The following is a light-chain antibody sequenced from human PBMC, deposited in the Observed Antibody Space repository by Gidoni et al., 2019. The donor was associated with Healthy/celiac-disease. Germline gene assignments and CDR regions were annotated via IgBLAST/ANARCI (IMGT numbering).Light chain of an antibody. CDR1: NIGSKN. V-gene: IGLV3-9*01. CDR3: QVWDSSPGGV. J-gene: IGLJ1*01. CDR2: RDS. Sequence: SYELTQPLSVSVALGQTARITCGGNNIGSKNVHWYQQKPGQAPVLVIYRDSNRPSGIPERFSGSNSGNTATLTISRAQAGDEADYYCQVWDSSPGGVFGTGTKVTVL.